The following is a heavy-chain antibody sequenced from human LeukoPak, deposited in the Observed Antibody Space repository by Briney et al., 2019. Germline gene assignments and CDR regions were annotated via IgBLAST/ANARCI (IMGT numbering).Heavy chain of an antibody. Sequence: GGSLRLSCAASGFTFSSYNMNWVRQVPGKGLEWVSSISSSGHYIYYADSVKGRFTISRDNVENSLYLQMNSLRAEDTAMYYCAAAWSNFAYWGQGTLVTVSS. V-gene: IGHV3-21*01. J-gene: IGHJ4*02. CDR3: AAAWSNFAY. CDR1: GFTFSSYN. CDR2: ISSSGHYI. D-gene: IGHD2-8*02.